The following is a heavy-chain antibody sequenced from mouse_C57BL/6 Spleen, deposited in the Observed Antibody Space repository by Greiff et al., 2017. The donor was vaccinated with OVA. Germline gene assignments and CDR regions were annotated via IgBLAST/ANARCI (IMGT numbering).Heavy chain of an antibody. J-gene: IGHJ1*03. CDR2: ISYDGSN. V-gene: IGHV3-6*01. Sequence: VQLQQSGPGLVKPSQSLSLTCSVTGYSITSGYYWNWIRQFPGNKLEWMGYISYDGSNNYNPSLKNRISITRDTSKNQFFLKLNSVTTEDTATYYCARPYSNYDWYFDVWGTGTTVTVSS. CDR1: GYSITSGYY. CDR3: ARPYSNYDWYFDV. D-gene: IGHD2-5*01.